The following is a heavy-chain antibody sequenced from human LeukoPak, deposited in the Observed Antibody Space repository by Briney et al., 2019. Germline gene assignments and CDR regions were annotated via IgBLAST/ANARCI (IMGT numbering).Heavy chain of an antibody. CDR1: GFTFSSYG. V-gene: IGHV3-7*01. CDR3: ARSKIDY. J-gene: IGHJ4*02. D-gene: IGHD4-11*01. Sequence: PGGSLRLSCAASGFTFSSYGMHWVRQAPGKGLEWVANINEDGSEKNYADSVEGRFTISRDNAKNSLDLQMNSLRADDTAIYYCARSKIDYWGQGTLVTVSS. CDR2: INEDGSEK.